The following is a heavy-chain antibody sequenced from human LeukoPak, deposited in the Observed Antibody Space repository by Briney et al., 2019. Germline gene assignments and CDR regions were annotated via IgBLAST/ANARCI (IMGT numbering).Heavy chain of an antibody. CDR3: ARRDHFYDSSGYYSFDY. Sequence: SETLSLTCTVSGGSISSYYWSWIRQPPGKGLEWIGYIYYSGSTNYNPSLKSRVTISVDTSKNQFSLKLSSVTAADTAVYYCARRDHFYDSSGYYSFDYWGQGTLVTVSS. V-gene: IGHV4-59*12. CDR1: GGSISSYY. D-gene: IGHD3-22*01. CDR2: IYYSGST. J-gene: IGHJ4*02.